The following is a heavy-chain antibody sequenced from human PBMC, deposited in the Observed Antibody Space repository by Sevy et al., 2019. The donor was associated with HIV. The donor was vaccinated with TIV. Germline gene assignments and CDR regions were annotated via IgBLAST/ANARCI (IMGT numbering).Heavy chain of an antibody. V-gene: IGHV3-30*02. CDR2: IRYDGSTK. D-gene: IGHD3-10*01. Sequence: GGSLRLSCAASGFTFRNDGMHWVRQAPGKGLEWVTFIRYDGSTKYYADSVKGRFTISRDNSKNTVFLQMNSLRPADTAVYYCAKGLGMVQGALLSDDIWGQGTMVTVSS. J-gene: IGHJ3*02. CDR1: GFTFRNDG. CDR3: AKGLGMVQGALLSDDI.